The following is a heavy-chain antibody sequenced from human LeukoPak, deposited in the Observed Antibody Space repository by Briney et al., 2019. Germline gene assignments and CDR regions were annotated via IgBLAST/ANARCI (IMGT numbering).Heavy chain of an antibody. CDR1: GGSISSYY. V-gene: IGHV4-4*07. Sequence: PSETLSLTCTVSGGSISSYYWSWIRQPAGKGLEWIGRIYTSGSTNYNPSLKSRVTMSVDTSKNQFSLKLSSVTAADTAVYYCARDQYSSGWYEVTDYWGQGTLVTVSS. CDR2: IYTSGST. CDR3: ARDQYSSGWYEVTDY. D-gene: IGHD6-19*01. J-gene: IGHJ4*02.